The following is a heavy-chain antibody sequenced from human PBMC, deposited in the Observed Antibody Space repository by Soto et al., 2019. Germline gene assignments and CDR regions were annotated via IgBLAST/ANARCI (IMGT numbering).Heavy chain of an antibody. CDR2: IYYTGGT. Sequence: SETLSLTCTVSGGSINHYSWSWTRQPPGKGLQWIGYIYYTGGTNYNPSLKSRVTISVDTSKNQFSLRLSSVTAADTAVYYCARGLDYYDGSTHAFDIWGQGTMVT. D-gene: IGHD3-22*01. V-gene: IGHV4-59*01. J-gene: IGHJ3*02. CDR1: GGSINHYS. CDR3: ARGLDYYDGSTHAFDI.